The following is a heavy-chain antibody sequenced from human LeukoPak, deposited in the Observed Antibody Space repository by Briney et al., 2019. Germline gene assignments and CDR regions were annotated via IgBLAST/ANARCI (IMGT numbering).Heavy chain of an antibody. CDR2: ISSSGSTI. D-gene: IGHD4-17*01. CDR3: ARDPYYGDYVV. J-gene: IGHJ4*02. CDR1: GFTFSSYE. V-gene: IGHV3-48*03. Sequence: GGSLRLSCAASGFTFSSYEMNWVRQAPGKGLGWVSYISSSGSTIYYADSVKGRFTISRDNARHSLYLQMNSLRAEDTAVYYCARDPYYGDYVVWGQGTLVTVSS.